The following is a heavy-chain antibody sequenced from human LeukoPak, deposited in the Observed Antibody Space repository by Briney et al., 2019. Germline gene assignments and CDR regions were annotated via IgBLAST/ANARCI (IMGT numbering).Heavy chain of an antibody. J-gene: IGHJ5*02. Sequence: PSETLSLTCAVYGGSFSGYYWSWIRQPPGKGLEWIGEINRSGSTNYNPPLKSRVTISVDTSKNQFSLKLSSVTAADTAVYYCARGRVYCSSTSCHRFDPWGEGTLVTVSS. CDR2: INRSGST. D-gene: IGHD2-2*01. CDR1: GGSFSGYY. CDR3: ARGRVYCSSTSCHRFDP. V-gene: IGHV4-34*01.